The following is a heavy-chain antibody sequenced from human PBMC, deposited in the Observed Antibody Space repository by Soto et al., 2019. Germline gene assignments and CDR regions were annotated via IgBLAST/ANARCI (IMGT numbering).Heavy chain of an antibody. CDR1: GGSISTYD. V-gene: IGHV4-59*01. CDR2: IYYSGST. D-gene: IGHD2-15*01. CDR3: ARVVAATSHYFDY. Sequence: PSETLSLTXTVSGGSISTYDWSWIRQSPGKGLEWIGCIYYSGSTNYNPSLKSRVTISVDTSKNQFSLKLSSVTAADTAVYYCARVVAATSHYFDYWGQGALVTVSS. J-gene: IGHJ4*02.